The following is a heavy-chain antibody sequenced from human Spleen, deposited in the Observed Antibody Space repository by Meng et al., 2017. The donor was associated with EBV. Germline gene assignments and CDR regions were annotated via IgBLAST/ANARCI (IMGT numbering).Heavy chain of an antibody. V-gene: IGHV7-4-1*01. CDR3: AREGYSYDRSGNHVRHYYFDY. CDR1: GYTFTNYA. D-gene: IGHD3-22*01. Sequence: VTLVQSLAYLKRPGAYVKVSCKASGYTFTNYAMSWVRQAPGQRLEWMGWINTNTGNPTYAQGFTGRFVFSFDTSVSTAYLQIASLQADDTAVYYCAREGYSYDRSGNHVRHYYFDYWGQGTPVTVSS. CDR2: INTNTGNP. J-gene: IGHJ4*02.